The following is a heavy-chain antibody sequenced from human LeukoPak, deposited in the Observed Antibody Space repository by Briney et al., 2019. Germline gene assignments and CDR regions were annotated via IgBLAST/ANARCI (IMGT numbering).Heavy chain of an antibody. CDR2: INNDGSST. Sequence: PGGSLRLSCAASGFTFSSHWMHWVRQAPGKGLVWVSRINNDGSSTNYADSVKGRFTISRDNAKNTLFLQMNSLRAEDTAVYYCTFSSYGDHVGVDAFDIWGQGTMVTVSS. D-gene: IGHD4-17*01. J-gene: IGHJ3*02. V-gene: IGHV3-74*01. CDR1: GFTFSSHW. CDR3: TFSSYGDHVGVDAFDI.